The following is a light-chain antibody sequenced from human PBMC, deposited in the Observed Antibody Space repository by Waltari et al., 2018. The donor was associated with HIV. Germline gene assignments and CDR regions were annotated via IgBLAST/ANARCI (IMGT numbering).Light chain of an antibody. CDR3: QAWGSSTSGV. J-gene: IGLJ2*01. CDR1: DLGAKY. V-gene: IGLV3-1*01. Sequence: SYEVTQPPSVAVSPGQTASITCSGYDLGAKYTCWYQQKPGQSPLLVIYQDNKRPSGIPERFSGSSSGHTATLTISGTLPVDEADYYCQAWGSSTSGVFGRGTKLTVL. CDR2: QDN.